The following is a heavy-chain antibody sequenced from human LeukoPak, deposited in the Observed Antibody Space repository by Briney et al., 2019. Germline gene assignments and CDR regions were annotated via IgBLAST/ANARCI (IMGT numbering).Heavy chain of an antibody. CDR3: AKVHGYSYGPFDY. Sequence: PGGSLRLSCAASGFTFSTYAMSWVRQAPGKGLEWVSTISGSGGNTYYADSVKGRFTISRDNAKNSLYLQMNSLRAEDTALYYCAKVHGYSYGPFDYWGQGTLVTVSS. CDR2: ISGSGGNT. V-gene: IGHV3-23*01. J-gene: IGHJ4*02. CDR1: GFTFSTYA. D-gene: IGHD5-18*01.